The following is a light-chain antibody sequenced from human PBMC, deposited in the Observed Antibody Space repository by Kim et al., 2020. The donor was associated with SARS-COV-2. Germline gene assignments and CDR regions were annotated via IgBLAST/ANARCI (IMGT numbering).Light chain of an antibody. V-gene: IGLV3-21*04. CDR2: YDS. CDR3: QVWDSSSDHRVV. CDR1: SIGSKS. Sequence: PGKTAGITCGGNSIGSKSVHWYQQKPGQAPVLVINYDSDRPSGIPERFSGSNSGNTATLTISRVEAGDEADYYCQVWDSSSDHRVVFGGGTQLTVL. J-gene: IGLJ2*01.